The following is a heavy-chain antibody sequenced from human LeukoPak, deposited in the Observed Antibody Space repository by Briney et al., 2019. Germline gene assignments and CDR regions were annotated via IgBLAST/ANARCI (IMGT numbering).Heavy chain of an antibody. Sequence: PGGSLRRSCAASGVTFSTYARSWVRQAPAKGLEWVSAISGSGGSTYYADSVKGRFTISRDNSKNTLYLQMNSLRDEDTAVYYCAKDSHWILFDDWGQGTLVTVSS. J-gene: IGHJ4*02. V-gene: IGHV3-23*01. CDR1: GVTFSTYA. D-gene: IGHD2-2*03. CDR2: ISGSGGST. CDR3: AKDSHWILFDD.